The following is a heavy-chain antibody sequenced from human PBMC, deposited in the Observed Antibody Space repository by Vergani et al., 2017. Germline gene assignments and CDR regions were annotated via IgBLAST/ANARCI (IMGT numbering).Heavy chain of an antibody. J-gene: IGHJ6*04. V-gene: IGHV3-15*01. D-gene: IGHD3-3*01. CDR1: EFTFSDVW. CDR3: ARTLKFLDMDV. Sequence: EVQLLESGGDLVQPGGSLRLSCTASEFTFSDVWMSWVRQAPGKGLEWVARIKSNADGGSADYAASVKGRFIISRDDSKNFLYLQMNSLKIEDTAVYFCARTLKFLDMDVWGKGTTVTVSS. CDR2: IKSNADGGSA.